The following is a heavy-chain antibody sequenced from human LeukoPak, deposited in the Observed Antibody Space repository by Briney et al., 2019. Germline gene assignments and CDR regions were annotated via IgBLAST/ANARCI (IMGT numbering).Heavy chain of an antibody. V-gene: IGHV4-59*01. CDR3: ARADDSSGYYYYDFDY. J-gene: IGHJ4*02. Sequence: SETLSLTCTVSGGSISSYYWSWIRQPPGKGLEWIGYIYYSGSTNYNPSLKSRVTISLDTSENQFSLKLSTVTAADTAVYYCARADDSSGYYYYDFDYWGQGTLVTVSS. D-gene: IGHD3-22*01. CDR1: GGSISSYY. CDR2: IYYSGST.